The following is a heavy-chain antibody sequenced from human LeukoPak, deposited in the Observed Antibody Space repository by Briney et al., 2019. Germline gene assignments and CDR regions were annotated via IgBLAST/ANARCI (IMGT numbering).Heavy chain of an antibody. Sequence: ASVKVSCKASGYTFTGYYMHWVRQAPGQGLEWMGWINPNSDGTNYAQKFQGRVTMTRDTSISTAYMELSRLRSDDTAVYYCARESPRRDYDFWSGSSPDYWGQGTLVTVSS. CDR3: ARESPRRDYDFWSGSSPDY. J-gene: IGHJ4*02. CDR1: GYTFTGYY. D-gene: IGHD3-3*01. CDR2: INPNSDGT. V-gene: IGHV1-2*02.